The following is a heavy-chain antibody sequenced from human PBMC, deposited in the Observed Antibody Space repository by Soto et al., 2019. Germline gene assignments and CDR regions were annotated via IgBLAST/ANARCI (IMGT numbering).Heavy chain of an antibody. J-gene: IGHJ6*02. Sequence: QVQLQESGPGPVKSSETLTLTCTVSGGSITDYYWSWIRLPPGKRLEWLGYSHRSWGSAYNPTLPSRLSVSLDTSKKQLSLKLTSMTAAETAVYYCARQGFGPRHGLVDVWGQETTVSVSS. D-gene: IGHD3-10*01. V-gene: IGHV4-59*08. CDR3: ARQGFGPRHGLVDV. CDR2: SHRSWGS. CDR1: GGSITDYY.